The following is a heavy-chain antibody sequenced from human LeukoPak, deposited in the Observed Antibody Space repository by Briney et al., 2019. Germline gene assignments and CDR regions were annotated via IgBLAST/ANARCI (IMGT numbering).Heavy chain of an antibody. CDR2: ISYDGSNK. CDR1: GFTFSSHA. V-gene: IGHV3-30-3*01. D-gene: IGHD2-21*02. Sequence: GGSLRLSCAASGFTFSSHAMHWVRQAPGPGLPWAGVISYDGSNKYYGDSAKGRFTITRDNSKNTLYVQMNSLRVEDTAVYYCARNPGRTLVVVTAVDYWGQGTLVTVSS. J-gene: IGHJ4*02. CDR3: ARNPGRTLVVVTAVDY.